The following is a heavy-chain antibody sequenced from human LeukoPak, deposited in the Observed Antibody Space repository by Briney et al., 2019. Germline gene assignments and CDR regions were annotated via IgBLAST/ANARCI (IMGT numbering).Heavy chain of an antibody. J-gene: IGHJ6*03. Sequence: GRSLRLSCAASGFTFSTYAMHWVRQAPGKGLEWVAVISYDGSNKYYADSVKGRFTISRDNSKNTLYLQMNSLRAEDTAVYYCARVSSSSYYYYMDVWGKGTTVTVSS. D-gene: IGHD6-6*01. CDR1: GFTFSTYA. CDR2: ISYDGSNK. V-gene: IGHV3-30*04. CDR3: ARVSSSSYYYYMDV.